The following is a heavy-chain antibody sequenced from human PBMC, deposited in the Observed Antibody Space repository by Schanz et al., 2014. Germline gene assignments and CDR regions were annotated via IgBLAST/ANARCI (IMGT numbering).Heavy chain of an antibody. J-gene: IGHJ4*02. CDR1: GFSFSDYS. D-gene: IGHD1-1*01. V-gene: IGHV3-21*06. CDR2: LSSDSRHV. Sequence: EVQLVESGGGLVQSGGSLRLSCAASGFSFSDYSMNWVRQAPGKGLEWVSFLSSDSRHVYYVESAKGRFTISRDNAKNSLYLQMDSLRGDDTAVYYCARDGIAATTDFEYWGQGVLVTVSS. CDR3: ARDGIAATTDFEY.